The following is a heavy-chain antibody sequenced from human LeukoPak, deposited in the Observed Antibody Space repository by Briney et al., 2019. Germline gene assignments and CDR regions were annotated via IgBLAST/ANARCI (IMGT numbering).Heavy chain of an antibody. CDR2: LSWDSANI. J-gene: IGHJ4*02. CDR3: AKSPYYYDSSGSPFDF. Sequence: GRSLRLSCAASGFTFHDYAMHWVRQAPGQGLEWVSGLSWDSANIGYADSAKGRFTISRDNAKNSLYLQMNSLRVEDAALYYCAKSPYYYDSSGSPFDFWGQGTLVTVSS. CDR1: GFTFHDYA. D-gene: IGHD3-22*01. V-gene: IGHV3-9*01.